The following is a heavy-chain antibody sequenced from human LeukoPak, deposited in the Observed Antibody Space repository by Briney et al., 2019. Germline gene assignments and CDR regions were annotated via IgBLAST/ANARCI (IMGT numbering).Heavy chain of an antibody. CDR1: GFTFSSYE. V-gene: IGHV3-48*03. J-gene: IGHJ4*02. Sequence: GGSLRLSCAASGFTFSSYEMNWVRQAPGKGLEWVSYISGSGSTIYYADSVKGRFTISRDNAKNSLYLQMNSLRAEDTAFYYCARVQQYDKFDYWGQGTLVTVSS. CDR2: ISGSGSTI. D-gene: IGHD3-22*01. CDR3: ARVQQYDKFDY.